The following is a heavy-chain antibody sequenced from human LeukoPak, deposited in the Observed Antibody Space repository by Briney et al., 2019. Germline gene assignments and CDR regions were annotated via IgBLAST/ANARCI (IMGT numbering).Heavy chain of an antibody. CDR2: LSPDGSST. J-gene: IGHJ5*02. CDR1: GFTFSSYW. D-gene: IGHD5-24*01. Sequence: PGGSLRLSCAASGFTFSSYWMQWVRQAPGKGLVWVSRLSPDGSSTTSADSVKGRFTISRDNAKNTLYLQIGSLRADDTAVYYCTRMSRESPGLSHLWGQGTRVTVSS. V-gene: IGHV3-74*01. CDR3: TRMSRESPGLSHL.